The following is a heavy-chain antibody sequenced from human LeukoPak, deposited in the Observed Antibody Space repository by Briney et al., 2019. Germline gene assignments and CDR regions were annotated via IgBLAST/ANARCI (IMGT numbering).Heavy chain of an antibody. V-gene: IGHV1-8*01. CDR2: MNPNSGNT. CDR3: AREEKQYWAFDI. CDR1: GYTFTSYD. Sequence: GASVKVSCKASGYTFTSYDINWVRQATGQGLEWMGWMNPNSGNTGYAQKFQGRVTMTRNTSISTAYMELSSLRSEDTAVYYCAREEKQYWAFDIWGQGTMVTVSS. J-gene: IGHJ3*02. D-gene: IGHD2-8*02.